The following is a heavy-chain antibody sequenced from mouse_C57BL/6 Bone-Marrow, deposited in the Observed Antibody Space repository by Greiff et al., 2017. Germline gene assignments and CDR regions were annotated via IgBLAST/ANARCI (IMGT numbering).Heavy chain of an antibody. CDR2: IDPETGGT. CDR3: TRAGAQAQFAY. V-gene: IGHV1-15*01. Sequence: VQLQQSGAELVKPGASVTLSCKASGYTFTDYEMHWVKQTPVHGLEWIGAIDPETGGTAYNQKFKGKAILTADKSSSTAYMELRSLTSEDSAVYYCTRAGAQAQFAYWGQGTLVTVSA. J-gene: IGHJ3*01. CDR1: GYTFTDYE. D-gene: IGHD3-2*02.